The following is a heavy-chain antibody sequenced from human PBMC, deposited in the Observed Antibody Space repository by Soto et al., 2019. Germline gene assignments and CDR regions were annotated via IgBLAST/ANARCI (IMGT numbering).Heavy chain of an antibody. CDR2: IFSNDEK. D-gene: IGHD2-2*01. V-gene: IGHV2-26*01. Sequence: SGPTLVNPTEILTLTYPVLGFSLGHATMGVSWIRQPQGKSLDWFAHIFSNDEKSYNTSLKSKLTISKDTSKSQVVLTRTNMDPVDTATYYCVRTLLTSLCPTRVCYYYYGMDVWGQGTTVTVSS. J-gene: IGHJ6*02. CDR1: GFSLGHATMG. CDR3: VRTLLTSLCPTRVCYYYYGMDV.